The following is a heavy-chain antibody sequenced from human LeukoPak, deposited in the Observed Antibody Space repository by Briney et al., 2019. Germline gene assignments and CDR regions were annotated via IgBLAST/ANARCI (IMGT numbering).Heavy chain of an antibody. CDR3: ARGIAAALTSFDY. Sequence: ALVKVSCKTSGYTFTGCCMHWVRQAAGQRHEWMGWINPNSGGTNYEQKFQGRVTMTRDTSISTAYMELSRLRSDDTAVYYCARGIAAALTSFDYWGQGTLVTVSS. CDR2: INPNSGGT. J-gene: IGHJ4*02. CDR1: GYTFTGCC. V-gene: IGHV1-2*02. D-gene: IGHD6-13*01.